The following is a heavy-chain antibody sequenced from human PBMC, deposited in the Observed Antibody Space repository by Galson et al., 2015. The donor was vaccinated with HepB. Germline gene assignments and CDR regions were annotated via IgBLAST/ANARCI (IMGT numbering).Heavy chain of an antibody. J-gene: IGHJ4*02. Sequence: SLRLSCAASGFTFSSFAMSWVRQAPGKGLEWVSAISGISGSTYYANSVKGRFTISRDNSKNTLYLQMNSLRAEDTAVYYCAKDLNQVVTPCFDYWGQGTLVTVSS. CDR2: ISGISGST. D-gene: IGHD4-23*01. V-gene: IGHV3-23*01. CDR3: AKDLNQVVTPCFDY. CDR1: GFTFSSFA.